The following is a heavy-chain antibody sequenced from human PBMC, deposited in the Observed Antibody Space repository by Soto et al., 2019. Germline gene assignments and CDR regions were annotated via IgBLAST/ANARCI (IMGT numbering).Heavy chain of an antibody. Sequence: XASLRLSCAASGFTVSSNYMNWVRQAPGKGLEWVSVIYSGGSTSYADSVKGRFTISRDNSNNTLYLQMNSLRADDTAVYYCARDLGEASAIWGQGTLVTVSS. CDR1: GFTVSSNY. D-gene: IGHD3-10*01. CDR3: ARDLGEASAI. V-gene: IGHV3-53*01. CDR2: IYSGGST. J-gene: IGHJ4*02.